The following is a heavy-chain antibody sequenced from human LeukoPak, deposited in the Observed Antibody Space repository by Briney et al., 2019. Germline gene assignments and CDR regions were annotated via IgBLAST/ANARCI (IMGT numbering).Heavy chain of an antibody. Sequence: GESLKISCKGSGYSFTSYWFGWVRPMPGKGLEWMGIIYPGDSDTRYSPSFQGQVTISADKSISTAYLQWSSLKASDTAMYYCARRGGDVQSHYYYYGMDVWGQGTMVTVSS. CDR1: GYSFTSYW. CDR2: IYPGDSDT. V-gene: IGHV5-51*01. J-gene: IGHJ6*02. D-gene: IGHD2-21*02. CDR3: ARRGGDVQSHYYYYGMDV.